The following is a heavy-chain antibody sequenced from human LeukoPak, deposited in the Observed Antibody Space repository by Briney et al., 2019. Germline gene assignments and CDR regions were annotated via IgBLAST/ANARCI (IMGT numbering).Heavy chain of an antibody. V-gene: IGHV4-34*01. Sequence: PSETLSLTCAVYSGSFSGYYWSWIRQPPGKGLEWIGEINHSGSTSHNPSLKSRVTTSVDTSKNQFSLKLTSVTAADTALYYCARGDGRDGSKGKLDYWGQGTLVTVSS. CDR2: INHSGST. D-gene: IGHD5-24*01. CDR3: ARGDGRDGSKGKLDY. CDR1: SGSFSGYY. J-gene: IGHJ4*02.